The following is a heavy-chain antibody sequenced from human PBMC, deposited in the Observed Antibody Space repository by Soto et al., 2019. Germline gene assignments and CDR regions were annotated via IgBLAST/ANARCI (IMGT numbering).Heavy chain of an antibody. J-gene: IGHJ4*02. CDR3: ARDTRASGWSLDY. CDR2: IWYDGSKT. CDR1: GFIFSNYG. D-gene: IGHD6-19*01. Sequence: QVQLGESGGGVVQPGRPLRLSCAASGFIFSNYGMNWVRQAPGKGPEWVAVIWYDGSKTYYGDSVKGRFTMSRDNPKNTLYLQLNSVRAEDTAVYYCARDTRASGWSLDYWGQGALVTVSS. V-gene: IGHV3-33*01.